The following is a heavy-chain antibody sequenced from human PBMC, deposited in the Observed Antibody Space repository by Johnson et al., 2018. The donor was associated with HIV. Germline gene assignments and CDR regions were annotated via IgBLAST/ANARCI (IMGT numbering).Heavy chain of an antibody. CDR1: GFTFSSNA. D-gene: IGHD6-6*01. J-gene: IGHJ3*02. Sequence: VQLVESGGGVVQPGRSLRLSCAASGFTFSSNAMHWVRQAPGKGLEWVAVISYDGSNKNYADSVKGRFTISRDNSKNTLYLQMNSLRADDTAVYYCARAKSIAIRGGAFDSWGQGTMVTVSS. CDR3: ARAKSIAIRGGAFDS. CDR2: ISYDGSNK. V-gene: IGHV3-30*01.